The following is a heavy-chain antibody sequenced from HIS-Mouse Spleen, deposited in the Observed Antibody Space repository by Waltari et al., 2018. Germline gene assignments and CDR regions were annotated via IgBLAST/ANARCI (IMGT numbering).Heavy chain of an antibody. CDR2: IYYSGST. Sequence: QLQLQESGPGLVKPSETLSLTCPVSGGSISSSSHYWGWLRQPPGKGLEWIGSIYYSGSTYYNPSLKSRVTISVDTSKNQFSLKLSSVTAADTAVYYCAREIPYSSSWYDWYFDLWGRGTLVTVSS. J-gene: IGHJ2*01. CDR1: GGSISSSSHY. V-gene: IGHV4-39*07. CDR3: AREIPYSSSWYDWYFDL. D-gene: IGHD6-13*01.